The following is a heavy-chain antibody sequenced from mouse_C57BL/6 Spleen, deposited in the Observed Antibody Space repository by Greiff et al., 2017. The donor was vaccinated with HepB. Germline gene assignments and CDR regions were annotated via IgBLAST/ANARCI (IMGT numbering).Heavy chain of an antibody. CDR1: GYTFTDYY. D-gene: IGHD1-3*01. Sequence: VQLQQSGPELVKPGASVKISCKASGYTFTDYYMNWVKQSHGKSLEWIGDINPNNGGTSYNQKFKGKATLTVDKSSSTAYMELRSLTSEDSAVYYCASGQTNFRDDWGQGTTLTVSS. V-gene: IGHV1-26*01. J-gene: IGHJ2*01. CDR2: INPNNGGT. CDR3: ASGQTNFRDD.